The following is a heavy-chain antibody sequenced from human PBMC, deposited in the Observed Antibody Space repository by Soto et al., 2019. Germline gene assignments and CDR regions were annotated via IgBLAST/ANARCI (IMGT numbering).Heavy chain of an antibody. CDR3: ERSGGVSTGDYFDY. J-gene: IGHJ4*02. Sequence: QVQLVQSGAEVKKPGASVKVSCKASGYTFTSYGISWVRQAPGQGLEWMGWISAYNGNTNYAQKLQGRVTMTTDTGATTGYMGGRSMRSDDTAVYYGERSGGVSTGDYFDYWGQGTLVTVSS. CDR2: ISAYNGNT. D-gene: IGHD5-12*01. V-gene: IGHV1-18*01. CDR1: GYTFTSYG.